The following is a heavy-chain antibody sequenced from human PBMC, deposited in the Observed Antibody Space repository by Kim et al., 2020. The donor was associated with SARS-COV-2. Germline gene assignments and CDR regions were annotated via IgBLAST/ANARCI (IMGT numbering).Heavy chain of an antibody. V-gene: IGHV3-53*01. CDR2: IYTGGSA. J-gene: IGHJ4*02. CDR1: GFSVSNNY. CDR3: ARDVESFCY. Sequence: GGSLRLSCAASGFSVSNNYMSWVRQAPGKGLEWVSVIYTGGSAYYTDSVQGRFSISRDESENTVYLHMSNLRGEDTAVYFCARDVESFCYWGQGTLVTVS.